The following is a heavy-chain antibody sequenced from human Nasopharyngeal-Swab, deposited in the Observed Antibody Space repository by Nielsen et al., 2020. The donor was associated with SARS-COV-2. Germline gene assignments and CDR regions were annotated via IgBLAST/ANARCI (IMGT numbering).Heavy chain of an antibody. J-gene: IGHJ6*02. CDR2: ISVYNGDT. D-gene: IGHD2-15*01. V-gene: IGHV1-18*01. Sequence: ASVKVSCKASGYTLSNYGISWVRQTPGQGLEWMGWISVYNGDTHYAQKFQGRVTMTIDTSTSTAYMELRSLRPDDTAVYFCAREIFSGYCSGTRCYGVIYYGMDVWGQGTTVTVSS. CDR3: AREIFSGYCSGTRCYGVIYYGMDV. CDR1: GYTLSNYG.